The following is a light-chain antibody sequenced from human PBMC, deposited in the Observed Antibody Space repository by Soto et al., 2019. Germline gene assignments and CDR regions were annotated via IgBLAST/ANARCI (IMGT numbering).Light chain of an antibody. V-gene: IGLV1-47*01. CDR2: RNN. J-gene: IGLJ1*01. Sequence: QSVLXQPPSASGTPGQRVTISCSGSSSNIGSNYVYWYQQLPGTAPKLLIYRNNQRPSGVPDRFSGSKSGTSASLAISGLRSEDEADYYCAAWDDSLSGIYVFGTGTKVTVL. CDR3: AAWDDSLSGIYV. CDR1: SSNIGSNY.